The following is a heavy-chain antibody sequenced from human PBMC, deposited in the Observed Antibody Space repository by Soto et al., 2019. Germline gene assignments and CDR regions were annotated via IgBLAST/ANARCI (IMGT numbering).Heavy chain of an antibody. V-gene: IGHV3-15*07. Sequence: EVQLVESGGGLVKPGGSLRLSCAASGPSFSDAWMNWVRQAPGKGLEWVGRIKSKTAGGTIDYAGSVKDRFTVSRDDSNNTRYLQMKSLKIEDTAVYYCTFTYGRNPRARYGLDVWGQGTTVTVSS. J-gene: IGHJ6*02. CDR2: IKSKTAGGTI. D-gene: IGHD2-21*01. CDR1: GPSFSDAW. CDR3: TFTYGRNPRARYGLDV.